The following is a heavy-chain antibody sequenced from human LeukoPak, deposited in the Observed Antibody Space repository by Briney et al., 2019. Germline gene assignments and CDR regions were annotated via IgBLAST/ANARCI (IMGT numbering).Heavy chain of an antibody. D-gene: IGHD5-18*01. J-gene: IGHJ6*02. V-gene: IGHV1-69*04. Sequence: GSSVKVSCRASGGTFSSYAISWGRQAPGQGLEWMGRIIPILGIANYAQKFQGRVTITADKSTSTAYMELSSLRSEDTAVYYCARTSSYSYGSPYGMDVWGQGTTVTVSS. CDR2: IIPILGIA. CDR1: GGTFSSYA. CDR3: ARTSSYSYGSPYGMDV.